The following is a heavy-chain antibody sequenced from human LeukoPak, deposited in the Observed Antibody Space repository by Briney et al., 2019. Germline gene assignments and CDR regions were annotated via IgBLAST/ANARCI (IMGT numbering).Heavy chain of an antibody. D-gene: IGHD6-13*01. CDR3: ARDTAAAFDY. Sequence: PGGSLRLSCAASGFTFSSYAMHWVSQAPGKGLEWVAVISYDGSNKYYADSVKGRFTISRDNSKNTLYLQMNSLRAEDTAVYYCARDTAAAFDYWGQGTLVTVSS. V-gene: IGHV3-30-3*01. J-gene: IGHJ4*02. CDR1: GFTFSSYA. CDR2: ISYDGSNK.